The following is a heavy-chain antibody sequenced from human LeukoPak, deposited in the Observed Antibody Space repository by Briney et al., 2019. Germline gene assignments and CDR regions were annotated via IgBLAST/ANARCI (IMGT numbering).Heavy chain of an antibody. CDR2: IIPILGIA. V-gene: IGHV1-69*04. CDR1: GGTFSSYA. Sequence: SVKVSCKASGGTFSSYAISWVRQAPGQGLEWMGRIIPILGIANYAQKFQGRVTITADKSTSTAYMEPSSLRSEDTAVYYCARPIAAAGRYYYGMDVWGQGTTVTVSS. CDR3: ARPIAAAGRYYYGMDV. D-gene: IGHD6-13*01. J-gene: IGHJ6*02.